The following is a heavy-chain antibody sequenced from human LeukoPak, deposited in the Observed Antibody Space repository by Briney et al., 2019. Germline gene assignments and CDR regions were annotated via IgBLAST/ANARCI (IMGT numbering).Heavy chain of an antibody. Sequence: PGGSLRLSCAASGFTVSTSYMNWVRRAPGKGLEWVSVNSAGSTYYADSVKGRFTISRDNSKNTLYLQMNSLRAEDTAVYYCARDTVTTFRFRDYYYYGMDVWGQGTTVTVSS. CDR1: GFTVSTSY. CDR2: NSAGST. CDR3: ARDTVTTFRFRDYYYYGMDV. J-gene: IGHJ6*02. D-gene: IGHD4-17*01. V-gene: IGHV3-53*01.